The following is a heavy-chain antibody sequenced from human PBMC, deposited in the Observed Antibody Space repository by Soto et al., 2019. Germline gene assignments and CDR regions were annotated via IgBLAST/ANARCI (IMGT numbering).Heavy chain of an antibody. CDR2: IIPIFGTA. J-gene: IGHJ5*02. V-gene: IGHV1-69*06. D-gene: IGHD6-6*01. CDR1: GGTFSSYA. CDR3: ARCLLNLLVPWFDP. Sequence: SVKVSCKASGGTFSSYAISWVRQAPGQGLEWMGGIIPIFGTANYAQKFQGRVTITADKSTSTAYMELSSLRSEDTAVYYCARCLLNLLVPWFDPWGQGTLVTVSS.